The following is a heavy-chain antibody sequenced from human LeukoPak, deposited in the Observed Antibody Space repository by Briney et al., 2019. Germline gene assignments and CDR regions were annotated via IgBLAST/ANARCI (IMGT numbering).Heavy chain of an antibody. CDR2: IYYSGST. Sequence: SETLSLTCTVSGGSISSYYWSWNRRPPGKGLEWIGYIYYSGSTNYNPSLKSRVTISVDTSKNQFSLKLSSVTAADTAVYYCARDITMINYWGQGTLVTVSS. D-gene: IGHD3-22*01. J-gene: IGHJ4*02. V-gene: IGHV4-59*01. CDR1: GGSISSYY. CDR3: ARDITMINY.